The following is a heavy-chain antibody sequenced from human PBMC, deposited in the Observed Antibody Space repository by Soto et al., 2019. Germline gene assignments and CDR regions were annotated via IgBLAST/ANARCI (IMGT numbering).Heavy chain of an antibody. Sequence: QLQLQESGPGLVKPSETLSLTCSVSGGSLSSGPYSWGWIRQPPGKGLEWIGTFYYSGSTHYNPSLARRVTISVDTSKNHFSLKVTSVTAADTAMYYCARLGGYCSSTSCYGYYGMDVWGQGTTVTVSS. J-gene: IGHJ6*02. V-gene: IGHV4-39*01. CDR1: GGSLSSGPYS. D-gene: IGHD2-2*01. CDR3: ARLGGYCSSTSCYGYYGMDV. CDR2: FYYSGST.